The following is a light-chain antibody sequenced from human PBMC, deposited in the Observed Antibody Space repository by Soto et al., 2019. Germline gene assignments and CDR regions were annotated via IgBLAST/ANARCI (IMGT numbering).Light chain of an antibody. J-gene: IGLJ1*01. V-gene: IGLV2-11*01. CDR2: DVS. Sequence: QSALTQPRSVSGSPGQSVTISCTGTSSDVGGYNYVSWYQQHPGKAPKLMIYDVSKRPSGVPDRFSGSKSGNPASLTISGLQAEDEADYYCCSYAGSYTHVFGTGTKVTVL. CDR3: CSYAGSYTHV. CDR1: SSDVGGYNY.